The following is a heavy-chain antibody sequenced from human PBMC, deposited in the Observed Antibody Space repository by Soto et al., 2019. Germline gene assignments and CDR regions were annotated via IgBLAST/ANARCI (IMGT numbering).Heavy chain of an antibody. Sequence: QVQLQQWGAGLLKPSETLSLTCAVYGGSFSGYYWSWIRQPPGKGLEWIGEINHSGSTNYNPSLKSRVTISVDTSKNQFSLKLSYVTAADTAVYYCARGWRNVYCTNGVCYRLPDYWGQGTLVTVSS. CDR1: GGSFSGYY. V-gene: IGHV4-34*01. D-gene: IGHD2-8*01. J-gene: IGHJ4*02. CDR3: ARGWRNVYCTNGVCYRLPDY. CDR2: INHSGST.